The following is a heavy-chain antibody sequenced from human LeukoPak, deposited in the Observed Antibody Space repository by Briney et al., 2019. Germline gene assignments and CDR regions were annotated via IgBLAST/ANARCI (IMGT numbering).Heavy chain of an antibody. V-gene: IGHV1-8*01. CDR3: ARDRHIAAAVYYYYMDV. Sequence: RASVKVSCKASGYTFTSYDINWVRQATGQGLEWMGWMNPNSGNTGYAQKFQGRVTMTRNTSISTAYMELSSLRSEDTAVYYCARDRHIAAAVYYYYMDVWGKGTPVTVSS. CDR2: MNPNSGNT. CDR1: GYTFTSYD. D-gene: IGHD6-13*01. J-gene: IGHJ6*03.